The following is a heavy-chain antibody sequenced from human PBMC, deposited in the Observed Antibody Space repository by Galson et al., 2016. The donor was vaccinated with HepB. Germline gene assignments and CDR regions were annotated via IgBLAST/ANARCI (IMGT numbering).Heavy chain of an antibody. D-gene: IGHD3-9*01. CDR1: GFNFRGYW. Sequence: SLRLSCAASGFNFRGYWMGWVRQAPGKGLEWVANIQQDGTERNYVDSVRGRFTISRDNSKNTLYLQMNSLRAEDTAVYYCARDRDTILSYYGMDVWGQGTTVTVSS. J-gene: IGHJ6*02. CDR3: ARDRDTILSYYGMDV. CDR2: IQQDGTER. V-gene: IGHV3-7*01.